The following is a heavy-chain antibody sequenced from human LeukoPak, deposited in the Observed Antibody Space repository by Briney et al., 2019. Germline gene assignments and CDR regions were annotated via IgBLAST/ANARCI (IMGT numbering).Heavy chain of an antibody. CDR1: GFTFSSYG. V-gene: IGHV3-30*02. CDR3: ARDRSSSSSAGYYYYYYMDV. D-gene: IGHD6-6*01. CDR2: IRYDGSNK. J-gene: IGHJ6*03. Sequence: PGGSLRLSCAASGFTFSSYGFHWVRQAPGKGLEWVAFIRYDGSNKYYADAVKGRFTISRDNAKNSLYLQMNSLRAEDTALYYCARDRSSSSSAGYYYYYYMDVWGKGTTVTVSS.